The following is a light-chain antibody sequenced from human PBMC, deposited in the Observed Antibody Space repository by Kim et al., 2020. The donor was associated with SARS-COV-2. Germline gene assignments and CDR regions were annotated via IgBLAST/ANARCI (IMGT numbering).Light chain of an antibody. J-gene: IGKJ4*01. CDR2: GAS. CDR1: QSISIN. V-gene: IGKV3-15*01. CDR3: QQYNKWPT. Sequence: LPVSPGERATLSCRASQSISINLAWYQQKPGQAPRLLIYGASTRATGVPARFSGSGSGTEFTLTVSSLQSEDFAVYYCQQYNKWPTFGGGTKLEI.